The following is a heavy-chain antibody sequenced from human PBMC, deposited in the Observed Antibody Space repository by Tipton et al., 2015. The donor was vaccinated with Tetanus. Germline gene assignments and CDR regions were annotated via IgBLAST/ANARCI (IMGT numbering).Heavy chain of an antibody. CDR3: ATTFGSGRYFGD. D-gene: IGHD3-10*01. CDR2: IIPVFGAG. CDR1: GGSFHSLP. V-gene: IGHV1-69*06. J-gene: IGHJ4*02. Sequence: QLVQSGAEVRRPGSSMRVSCKASGGSFHSLPINWVRQAPGQGLEWMGGIIPVFGAGNYAQKFQGRLTLTADKSTNTVYMELRHLKSGDTALYYCATTFGSGRYFGDWSQGTQVTVSP.